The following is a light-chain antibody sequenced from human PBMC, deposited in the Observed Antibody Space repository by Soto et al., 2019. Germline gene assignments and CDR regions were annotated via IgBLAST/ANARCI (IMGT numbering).Light chain of an antibody. V-gene: IGKV3-15*01. CDR3: QQYNKWPLT. J-gene: IGKJ1*01. CDR1: QSVSID. CDR2: GAS. Sequence: EIVMTQSPATLSVPPGERATLSCSASQSVSIDVAWYQQTPGQTPRLLIYGASTRAPGIPVTFSGSASGTEFTLSISRMQSEDYTVYYCQQYNKWPLTFGQGTKVDIK.